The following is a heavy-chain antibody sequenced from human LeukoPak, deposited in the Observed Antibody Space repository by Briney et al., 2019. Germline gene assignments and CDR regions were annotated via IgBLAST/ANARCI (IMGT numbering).Heavy chain of an antibody. D-gene: IGHD4-17*01. CDR3: ARLGTTVTTDY. CDR2: IYYRGST. J-gene: IGHJ4*02. CDR1: GGSISSSSYY. Sequence: SETLSLTCTVSGGSISSSSYYWGWIRQPPGKGLEWIGSIYYRGSTYYNPSLKSRVTISVDTSKNQFSLKLSSVTAADTAVYYCARLGTTVTTDYWGQGTLVTVS. V-gene: IGHV4-39*01.